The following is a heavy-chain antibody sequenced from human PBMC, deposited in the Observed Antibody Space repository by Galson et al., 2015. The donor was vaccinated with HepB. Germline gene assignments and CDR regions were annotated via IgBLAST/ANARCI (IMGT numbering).Heavy chain of an antibody. CDR3: AKVPYVDTAAGFDY. Sequence: SLRLSCAASGFTFSSYAMSRVRQAPGKGLEWVSAISGSGGSTYYADSVKGRFTISRDNSKNTLYLQMNSLRAEDTAVYYCAKVPYVDTAAGFDYWGQGTLVTVSS. V-gene: IGHV3-23*01. CDR1: GFTFSSYA. D-gene: IGHD5-18*01. J-gene: IGHJ4*02. CDR2: ISGSGGST.